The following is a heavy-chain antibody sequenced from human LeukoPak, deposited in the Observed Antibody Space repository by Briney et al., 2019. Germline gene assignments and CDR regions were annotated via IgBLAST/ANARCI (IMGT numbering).Heavy chain of an antibody. D-gene: IGHD1-7*01. CDR1: GGSISSYY. V-gene: IGHV4-59*05. CDR3: ARHGYNWNYVYPDY. CDR2: IYYSGST. J-gene: IGHJ4*02. Sequence: PSETLSLTCTASGGSISSYYWSWIRQPPGKGLEWIGSIYYSGSTYYNPSLKSRVTISVDTSKNQFSLKLSSVTAADTAVYYCARHGYNWNYVYPDYWGQGTLVTVSS.